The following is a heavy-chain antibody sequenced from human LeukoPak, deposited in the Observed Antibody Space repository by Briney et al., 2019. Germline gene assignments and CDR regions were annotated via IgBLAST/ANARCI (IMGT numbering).Heavy chain of an antibody. D-gene: IGHD3-9*01. J-gene: IGHJ5*02. CDR3: ARNYFTGYPNWFDP. Sequence: PSVNVSYTASGGTFNIYAISWVPPAPGQGLEWMGGIIPIFGTANYAQKFQGRVTITTDESTSTAYMELSSLRSEDTAVYYCARNYFTGYPNWFDPWGQGTLVTVSS. CDR2: IIPIFGTA. CDR1: GGTFNIYA. V-gene: IGHV1-69*05.